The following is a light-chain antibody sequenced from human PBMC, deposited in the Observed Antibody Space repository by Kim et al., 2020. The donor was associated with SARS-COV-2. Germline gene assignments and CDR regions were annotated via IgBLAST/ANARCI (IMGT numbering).Light chain of an antibody. CDR3: QVWDSSSDDRV. Sequence: APEKTARISSGGNNIESKSVHCYQQKPGRAPVLFIYYDSDRPSGIPERFSGSNSGNTATLAISRVEARDEADYYCQVWDSSSDDRVFGGGTQLTVL. CDR2: YDS. CDR1: NIESKS. V-gene: IGLV3-21*04. J-gene: IGLJ3*02.